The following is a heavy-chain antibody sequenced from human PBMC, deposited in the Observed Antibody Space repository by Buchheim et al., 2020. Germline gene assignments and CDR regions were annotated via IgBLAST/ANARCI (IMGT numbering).Heavy chain of an antibody. CDR2: IDWDEDE. CDR3: ARSPTDYFYQYGMDV. V-gene: IGHV2-70*15. CDR1: GFSLSTNRMC. J-gene: IGHJ6*02. Sequence: QVTLRESGPALVKPTQTLTLTCSFSGFSLSTNRMCVSWMRQPPGKALEWLARIDWDEDEYYSASLRARLTISKDTSRNQVGLTLTNVGPADTGTYYCARSPTDYFYQYGMDVWGRGTT.